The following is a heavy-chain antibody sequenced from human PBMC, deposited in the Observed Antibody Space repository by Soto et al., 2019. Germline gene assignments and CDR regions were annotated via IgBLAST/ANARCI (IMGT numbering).Heavy chain of an antibody. J-gene: IGHJ6*02. CDR1: GFTFSSYG. CDR2: IWYDGSNK. Sequence: QVPLVESGGGVVQPGRSLRLSCAASGFTFSSYGMHWVRQAPGKGLEWVAVIWYDGSNKYYADSVKGRFTISRDNSKNTLYLQMNSLRAEDTAVYYCARDIVVVVAATISGGMDVWGQGTTVTVSS. V-gene: IGHV3-33*01. D-gene: IGHD2-15*01. CDR3: ARDIVVVVAATISGGMDV.